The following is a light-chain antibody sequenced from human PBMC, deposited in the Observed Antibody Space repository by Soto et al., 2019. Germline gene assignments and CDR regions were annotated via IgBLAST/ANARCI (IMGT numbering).Light chain of an antibody. Sequence: QSALTQPRSVYGSPGQSVTMSCAGTSSDVGAYTFVSWYQQHPGKAPKLIIYDVNQRPSGVPDRFSGSKSGNTASLSISGLQAEDEADYYCCSYADTSTLIFGGGTKLTVL. CDR1: SSDVGAYTF. CDR3: CSYADTSTLI. J-gene: IGLJ2*01. V-gene: IGLV2-11*01. CDR2: DVN.